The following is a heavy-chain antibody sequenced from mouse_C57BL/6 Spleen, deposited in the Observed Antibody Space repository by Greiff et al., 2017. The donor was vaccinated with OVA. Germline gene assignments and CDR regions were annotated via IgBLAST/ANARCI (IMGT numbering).Heavy chain of an antibody. V-gene: IGHV2-6-1*01. CDR1: GFSLTSYG. Sequence: QVQLKQSGPGLVAPSQSLSITCTVSGFSLTSYGVHWVRQPPGKGLEWLVVIWSDGSTTYNSALKSRLSISKDNSKSQVFLKMNSLQTDDTAMYYCARHADSSGEENYAMDYWGQGTSVTVSS. J-gene: IGHJ4*01. CDR3: ARHADSSGEENYAMDY. D-gene: IGHD3-2*02. CDR2: IWSDGST.